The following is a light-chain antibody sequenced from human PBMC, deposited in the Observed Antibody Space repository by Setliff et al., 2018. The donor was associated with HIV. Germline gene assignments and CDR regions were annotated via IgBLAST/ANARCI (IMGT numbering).Light chain of an antibody. CDR3: CSYVAGSHYV. V-gene: IGLV2-23*01. Sequence: QSALTQPASVSGSPGQSITISCTGTSSDLGSYHLVSWYQHHPGKAPKLMIYEGSQRPSGVSTRFSGSTSGDTASLTIAGLQAEDEADYYYCSYVAGSHYVFGTGTKV. J-gene: IGLJ1*01. CDR2: EGS. CDR1: SSDLGSYHL.